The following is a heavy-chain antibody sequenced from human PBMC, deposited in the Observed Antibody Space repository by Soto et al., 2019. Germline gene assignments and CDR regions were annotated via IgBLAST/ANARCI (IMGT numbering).Heavy chain of an antibody. CDR2: ISPYNGNT. D-gene: IGHD2-21*02. J-gene: IGHJ6*02. V-gene: IGHV1-18*04. Sequence: ASVKVSCKASGYTFTSHGISWVRQAPGQGLEWMGWISPYNGNTNYAQKLQGGVTMTTDTSTSTAYMELRSLRSDDTAVYYCARDRGHIVVVTAIYYYYGMDVWGQGTTVTVSS. CDR3: ARDRGHIVVVTAIYYYYGMDV. CDR1: GYTFTSHG.